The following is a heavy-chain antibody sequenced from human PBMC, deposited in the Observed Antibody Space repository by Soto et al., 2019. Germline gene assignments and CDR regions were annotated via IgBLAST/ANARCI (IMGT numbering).Heavy chain of an antibody. J-gene: IGHJ6*03. CDR1: GGSISSYY. CDR3: ASVDLGYCSGGSCYYYYYMDV. D-gene: IGHD2-15*01. V-gene: IGHV4-59*08. Sequence: VMSSETLSLTCTVSGGSISSYYWSWIRQPPGKGLEWIGYIYYSGSTNYNPSLKSRVTISVDTSKNQFSLKLSSVTAADTAVYYCASVDLGYCSGGSCYYYYYMDVWGKGTTVTVSS. CDR2: IYYSGST.